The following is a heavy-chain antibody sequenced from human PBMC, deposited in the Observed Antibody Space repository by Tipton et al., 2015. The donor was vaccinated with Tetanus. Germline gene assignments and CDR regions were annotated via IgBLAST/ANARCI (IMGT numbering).Heavy chain of an antibody. CDR3: ARATSTGPAYNWFDP. V-gene: IGHV4-30-2*01. D-gene: IGHD2-8*02. CDR1: GVSMRNGGFS. J-gene: IGHJ5*02. CDR2: IYHTGGS. Sequence: TLSLTCAVSGVSMRNGGFSWSWIRQPPGKGLEWIGYIYHTGGSYYNPSLKSRVTISIDRSKNQLSLKLTSVTAADTAVYYCARATSTGPAYNWFDPWGQGTLVTVSS.